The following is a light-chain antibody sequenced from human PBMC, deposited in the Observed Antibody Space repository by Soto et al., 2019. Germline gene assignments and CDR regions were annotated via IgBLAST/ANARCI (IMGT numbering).Light chain of an antibody. CDR3: QQYASSPPWT. V-gene: IGKV3D-15*01. CDR2: DAS. J-gene: IGKJ1*01. CDR1: QSVSSN. Sequence: EIVMSQSPATLSVSPGERATLSCRASQSVSSNLAWYQQKPGQAPRLLIYDASNRATGIPARFSGSGSGTDFTLTISSLEPEDFAVYYCQQYASSPPWTFGQGTKVDI.